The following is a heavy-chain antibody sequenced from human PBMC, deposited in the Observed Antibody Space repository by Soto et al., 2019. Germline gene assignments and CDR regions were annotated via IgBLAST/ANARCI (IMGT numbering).Heavy chain of an antibody. CDR2: INPNSGGA. J-gene: IGHJ6*02. CDR1: GYTFSGYY. Sequence: ASVKVSCKASGYTFSGYYIHWLRQAPGQGLEWMGWINPNSGGANYAQKFQGRVTVTRDTPTSTAYMELSRLTSDDTAVYYCARSLTEGYCTITGCYTRPLYGMDVWGQGTTVTVSS. CDR3: ARSLTEGYCTITGCYTRPLYGMDV. D-gene: IGHD2-2*02. V-gene: IGHV1-2*02.